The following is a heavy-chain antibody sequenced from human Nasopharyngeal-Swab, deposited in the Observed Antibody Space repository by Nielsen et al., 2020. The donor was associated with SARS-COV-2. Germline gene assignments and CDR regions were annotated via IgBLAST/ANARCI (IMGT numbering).Heavy chain of an antibody. CDR1: GYSFTSYW. V-gene: IGHV5-51*01. Sequence: KVSCKGSGYSFTSYWIGWVRQMPGKGLEWMGIIYPGDSDTRYSPSFQGQVTISADKSISTAYLQWSSLKASDTAMYYCARDPIQRITMVRGVTRLNYYYMDVWGKGTTVTVSS. J-gene: IGHJ6*03. CDR2: IYPGDSDT. CDR3: ARDPIQRITMVRGVTRLNYYYMDV. D-gene: IGHD3-10*01.